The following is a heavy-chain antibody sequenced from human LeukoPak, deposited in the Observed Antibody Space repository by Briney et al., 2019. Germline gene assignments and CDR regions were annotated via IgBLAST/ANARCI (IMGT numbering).Heavy chain of an antibody. Sequence: AETLSLTCTLSGGSISISSYYWGWIRQPPGKGLEGIGSIYYSGSTNYNPSLKSRVTMSVDTSKNQFSLTLISVTAADTAVYYCARGGNQWELLGADSFDYWGQGTLVTVSS. CDR2: IYYSGST. CDR1: GGSISISSYY. J-gene: IGHJ4*02. CDR3: ARGGNQWELLGADSFDY. D-gene: IGHD1-26*01. V-gene: IGHV4-39*07.